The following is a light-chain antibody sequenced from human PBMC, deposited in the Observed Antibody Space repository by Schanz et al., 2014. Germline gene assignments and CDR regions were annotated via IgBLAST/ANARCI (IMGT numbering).Light chain of an antibody. Sequence: QSVLTQPASVSGSPGQSITISCTGTSSDIGSYNLVSWYQQHPDKAPKLMIYEGSKRPSGVSNRFSGSKSGNTASLTISGLQAEDEADYYCSSYTSSSTLDVVFGGGTKLTVL. J-gene: IGLJ2*01. CDR1: SSDIGSYNL. V-gene: IGLV2-14*02. CDR2: EGS. CDR3: SSYTSSSTLDVV.